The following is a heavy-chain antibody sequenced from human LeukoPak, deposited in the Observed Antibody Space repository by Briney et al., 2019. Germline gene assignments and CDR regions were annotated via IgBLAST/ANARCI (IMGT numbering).Heavy chain of an antibody. J-gene: IGHJ6*03. CDR3: AASDAYCSSTSCYPISYYYYYYMDV. Sequence: SVKVSCKASGGTFSSYAISWVGQAPGQGLEWMGGIIPIFGTANYAQKFQGRVTITTDESTSTAYMELSSLRSEDTAVYYCAASDAYCSSTSCYPISYYYYYYMDVWGKGTTVTVSS. D-gene: IGHD2-2*01. CDR1: GGTFSSYA. CDR2: IIPIFGTA. V-gene: IGHV1-69*05.